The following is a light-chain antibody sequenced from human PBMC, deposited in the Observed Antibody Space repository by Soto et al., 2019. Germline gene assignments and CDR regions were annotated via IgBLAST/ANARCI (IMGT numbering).Light chain of an antibody. CDR3: QQYNSYPWT. V-gene: IGKV1-5*01. Sequence: DIQMTQYPSTLSASVGDRVTITCRASQSISSWLAWYQQKPGKAPKLLIYDASSLESGVPSRFSGSGAGTEFTLTITSLQPDDFATYYCQQYNSYPWTFGQGTKVDI. CDR1: QSISSW. CDR2: DAS. J-gene: IGKJ1*01.